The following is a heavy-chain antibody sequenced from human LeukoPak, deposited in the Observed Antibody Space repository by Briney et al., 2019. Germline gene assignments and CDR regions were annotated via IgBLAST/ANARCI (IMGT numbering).Heavy chain of an antibody. J-gene: IGHJ5*02. V-gene: IGHV3-33*01. Sequence: GGSLRLSCAASGFTFSSYGMHWVRQAPGKGLEWVAVVWYDGSNKYYADSVKGRFTISRDNSKNTLYLQMNSLRAEDTAVYYCARGRRGSSWYLGWFDPWGQGTLVTVSS. CDR3: ARGRRGSSWYLGWFDP. CDR1: GFTFSSYG. CDR2: VWYDGSNK. D-gene: IGHD6-13*01.